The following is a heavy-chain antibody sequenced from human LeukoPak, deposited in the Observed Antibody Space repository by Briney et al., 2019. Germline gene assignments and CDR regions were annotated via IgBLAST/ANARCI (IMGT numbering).Heavy chain of an antibody. CDR3: ARGYNDILTFDY. CDR1: GGTFSSYA. CDR2: IIPILGIA. Sequence: SVKVSCKASGGTFSSYAISWVRQAPGQGLEWMGRIIPILGIANYAQKFQGRVTITADKSTSTAHMELSSLRSEDTAVYYCARGYNDILTFDYWGQGTLVTVSS. D-gene: IGHD3-9*01. V-gene: IGHV1-69*04. J-gene: IGHJ4*02.